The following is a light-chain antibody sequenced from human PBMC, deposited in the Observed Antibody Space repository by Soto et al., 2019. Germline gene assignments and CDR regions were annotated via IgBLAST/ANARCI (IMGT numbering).Light chain of an antibody. V-gene: IGKV3-15*01. CDR3: QHYINWPPLT. Sequence: EIVLTQSPATLSVSPGETATLSCRASQSVGSAVAWYQHRPGQAPRLLIVAASIRATGVPGRFSGGGSGTDFTLTISGLQSEDFAVYYCQHYINWPPLTFGGGTTVDIK. J-gene: IGKJ4*01. CDR1: QSVGSA. CDR2: AAS.